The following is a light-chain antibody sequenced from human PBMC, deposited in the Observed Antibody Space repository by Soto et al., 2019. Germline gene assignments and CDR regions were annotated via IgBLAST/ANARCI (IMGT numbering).Light chain of an antibody. CDR2: EVS. CDR1: SSDVGGYNY. CDR3: SSYAGSNNVI. V-gene: IGLV2-8*01. J-gene: IGLJ2*01. Sequence: QSALTQPPSASGSPGQSVTISCTGTSSDVGGYNYVSWYQQHPGKAPKLMIYEVSKRPSGVPDRFSGSKSGNTASLTVSGLQAEDDAGYYCSSYAGSNNVIFGGGTQLTVL.